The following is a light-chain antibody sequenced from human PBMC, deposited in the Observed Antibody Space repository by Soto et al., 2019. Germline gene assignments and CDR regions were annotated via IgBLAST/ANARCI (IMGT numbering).Light chain of an antibody. J-gene: IGLJ1*01. CDR1: SSDVGGYNY. V-gene: IGLV2-14*01. Sequence: ALTQPASVSGSPGQSITISCTGTSSDVGGYNYVSWYQQHPGKAPKLMIYDVSNRPSGVSNRFSGSKSGNTASLTISGLQAEDEADYYCSSYTSSSVVFGTGTKV. CDR3: SSYTSSSVV. CDR2: DVS.